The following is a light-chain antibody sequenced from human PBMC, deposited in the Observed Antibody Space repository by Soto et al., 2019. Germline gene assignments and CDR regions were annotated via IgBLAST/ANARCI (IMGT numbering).Light chain of an antibody. CDR1: HSVSSNY. CDR3: QQHSTWPLT. Sequence: LMKSPGTLSLTPGESAPLSCRASHSVSSNYLAWYQQKPGQAPRLLIYGASSGATGIPDRFSGSGSGTYFTLTISRLEPEDFAVYYCQQHSTWPLTFGGGSKVDI. J-gene: IGKJ4*01. CDR2: GAS. V-gene: IGKV3D-20*02.